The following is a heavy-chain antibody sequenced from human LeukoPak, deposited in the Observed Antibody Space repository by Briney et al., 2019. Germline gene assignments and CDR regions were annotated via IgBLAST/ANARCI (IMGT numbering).Heavy chain of an antibody. CDR1: GFTFSSYA. V-gene: IGHV3-23*01. J-gene: IGHJ4*02. CDR2: ISGRGGST. D-gene: IGHD6-19*01. CDR3: AKDGYSSGWYSPTGHYFDY. Sequence: GGSLRLSCAASGFTFSSYAMSWVRQAPGKGPEWVSAISGRGGSTYYADSVKGRFTTSRDNSKNTLYLQMNSLRAEDTAVYNCAKDGYSSGWYSPTGHYFDYWGQGTLVTVSS.